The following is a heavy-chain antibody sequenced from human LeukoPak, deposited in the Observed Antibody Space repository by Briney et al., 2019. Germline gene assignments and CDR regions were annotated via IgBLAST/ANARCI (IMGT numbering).Heavy chain of an antibody. V-gene: IGHV4-59*01. J-gene: IGHJ4*02. CDR1: GGSINSYY. CDR2: IYYSGST. D-gene: IGHD3-22*01. Sequence: SETLSLTCTVSGGSINSYYWSWIRQPPGKGLEWIGYIYYSGSTNYNPSLKSRVTISVDTSKNQFSLKLSSVTAADTAVYYCASGYDSSAYRRFDYWGRGTLVTVSS. CDR3: ASGYDSSAYRRFDY.